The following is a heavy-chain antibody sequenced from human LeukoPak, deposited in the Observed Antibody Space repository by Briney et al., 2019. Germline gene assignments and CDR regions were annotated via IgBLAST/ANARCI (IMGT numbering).Heavy chain of an antibody. D-gene: IGHD3-22*01. CDR2: ISSSGSTI. V-gene: IGHV3-11*04. Sequence: GGSLRLSCAAPGFTFSDYYMSWIRRAPGKGLEWVSYISSSGSTIYYADSVKGRFTISRDNAKNSLYLQMNSLRAEDTAVYYCARVGLTYYYDSSGYGAMDVWGKGTTVTVSS. CDR3: ARVGLTYYYDSSGYGAMDV. J-gene: IGHJ6*03. CDR1: GFTFSDYY.